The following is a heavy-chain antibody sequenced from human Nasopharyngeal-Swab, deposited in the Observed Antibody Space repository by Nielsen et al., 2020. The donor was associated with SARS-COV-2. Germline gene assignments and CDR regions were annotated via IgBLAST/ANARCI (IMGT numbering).Heavy chain of an antibody. CDR1: GFTFSSYS. Sequence: GESLKISCAASGFTFSSYSMNWVRQAPGKGLEWVSYISSSSSTIYYADSVKGRFTISRDNAKNSLYLQMNSLRAEDTAVYYCARETGIAVAGTGWFDPWGQGTLVTVSS. D-gene: IGHD6-19*01. V-gene: IGHV3-48*01. J-gene: IGHJ5*02. CDR3: ARETGIAVAGTGWFDP. CDR2: ISSSSSTI.